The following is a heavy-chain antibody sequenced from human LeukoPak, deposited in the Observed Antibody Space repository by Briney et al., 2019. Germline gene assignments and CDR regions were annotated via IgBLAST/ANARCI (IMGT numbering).Heavy chain of an antibody. CDR3: AKDSDPSGWFTYFDY. CDR1: GFTFSSYV. D-gene: IGHD6-19*01. V-gene: IGHV3-23*01. CDR2: ISGSGGST. Sequence: PGGSLRLSCAASGFTFSSYVMSWVRQAPGKGLEWVSVISGSGGSTYYADSVKGRFTISRDNSKNTLFLQMNSLRAEDTAVYYCAKDSDPSGWFTYFDYWGQGTLVTVSS. J-gene: IGHJ4*02.